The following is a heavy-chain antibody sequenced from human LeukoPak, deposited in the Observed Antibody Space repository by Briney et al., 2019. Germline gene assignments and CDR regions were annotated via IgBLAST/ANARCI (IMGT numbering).Heavy chain of an antibody. CDR1: GGSISSYY. V-gene: IGHV4-59*01. CDR2: IYYSGST. J-gene: IGHJ4*02. Sequence: SETLSLTCTVSGGSISSYYWSWIRQPPGKGLEWMGYIYYSGSTNFNPSLKIRVTISVDTSKNQFSLKLSSVTAADTAVYYCARDSGSSGWYPPFDYWGQGTLVTVSS. D-gene: IGHD6-19*01. CDR3: ARDSGSSGWYPPFDY.